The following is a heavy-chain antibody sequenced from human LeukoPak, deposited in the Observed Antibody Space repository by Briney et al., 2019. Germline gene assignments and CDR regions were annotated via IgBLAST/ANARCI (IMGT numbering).Heavy chain of an antibody. J-gene: IGHJ3*02. CDR1: GGSISSYY. V-gene: IGHV4-59*01. D-gene: IGHD2-21*02. CDR2: IYDRGST. CDR3: ARDREYCGGDCYDAFDI. Sequence: SETLSLTCTVSGGSISSYYWSWIRQPPGKGLEWIGNIYDRGSTKYNPSLKSRVTISVDTSKNQFSLRLSSVTAADTAVYYCARDREYCGGDCYDAFDIWGQGTMVTVSS.